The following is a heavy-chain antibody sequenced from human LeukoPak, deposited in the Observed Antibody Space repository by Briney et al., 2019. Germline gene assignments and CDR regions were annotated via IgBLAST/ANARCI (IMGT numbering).Heavy chain of an antibody. CDR3: ARGARRWLQSR. Sequence: SETLSLTCAVYGGSFSGYYWSWIRQPPGKGLEWIGEIIHSGSTNYNPSLKSRVTISVDTSKNQFSLKLSSVTAADTAVYYCARGARRWLQSRWGQGTLVTVSS. D-gene: IGHD5-24*01. J-gene: IGHJ4*02. CDR2: IIHSGST. CDR1: GGSFSGYY. V-gene: IGHV4-34*01.